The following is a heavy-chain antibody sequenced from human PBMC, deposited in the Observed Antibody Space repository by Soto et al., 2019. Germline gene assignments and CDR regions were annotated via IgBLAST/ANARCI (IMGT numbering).Heavy chain of an antibody. CDR2: IGTAGDT. CDR1: GFTFSSYD. Sequence: GGSLRLSCAASGFTFSSYDMHWGRQATGKGLEWVSAIGTAGDTYYPGSVKGRFTIPRENAKNSLYLQMNSLRAGDTAVYYCARDFRITGTTLAYYGMDVWGQGTTVTVS. CDR3: ARDFRITGTTLAYYGMDV. J-gene: IGHJ6*02. D-gene: IGHD1-20*01. V-gene: IGHV3-13*01.